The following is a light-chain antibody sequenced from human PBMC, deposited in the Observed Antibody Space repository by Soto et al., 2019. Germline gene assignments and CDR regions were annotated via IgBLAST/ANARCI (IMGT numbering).Light chain of an antibody. V-gene: IGKV2-40*01. CDR1: QSLFDRDDGKTY. J-gene: IGKJ4*01. Sequence: IVLTQAPLSLPVIPGEAASISCRSSQSLFDRDDGKTYLDWYLQRPGQSPQLLIYMLSHRASGVPDRFSGSGSDTDFTLKISRVEPEDVGVYYCMQRMKFPLTLGGGTKVDIK. CDR2: MLS. CDR3: MQRMKFPLT.